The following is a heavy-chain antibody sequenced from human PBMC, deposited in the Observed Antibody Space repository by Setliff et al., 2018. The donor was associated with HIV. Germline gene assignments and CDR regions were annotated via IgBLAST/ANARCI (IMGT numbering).Heavy chain of an antibody. CDR1: GFIFDDYA. D-gene: IGHD6-19*01. V-gene: IGHV3-43D*03. CDR3: ASHSGGWNYYLDY. Sequence: GGSLRLSCAASGFIFDDYAMHWVRQVPGKGLEWVSLISWNGGSSYYADSVRGRFTISRDNRKNSLYLQMNSLRPEDTAFYYCASHSGGWNYYLDYWGQGTLVTVSS. CDR2: ISWNGGSS. J-gene: IGHJ4*02.